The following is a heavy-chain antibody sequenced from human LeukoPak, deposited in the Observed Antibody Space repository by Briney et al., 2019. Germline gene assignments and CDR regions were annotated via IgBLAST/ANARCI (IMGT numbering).Heavy chain of an antibody. J-gene: IGHJ4*02. CDR2: IIPILGIA. CDR1: GYTFTCYG. CDR3: AKDRGELLWFGELIY. V-gene: IGHV1-69*04. Sequence: ASVKVSCKASGYTFTCYGISRVRQAPGQGLEWTGRIIPILGIANYAQKFQGRVTITADKSTSTAYMELSSLRSEDTAVYYCAKDRGELLWFGELIYWGQGTLVTVSS. D-gene: IGHD3-10*01.